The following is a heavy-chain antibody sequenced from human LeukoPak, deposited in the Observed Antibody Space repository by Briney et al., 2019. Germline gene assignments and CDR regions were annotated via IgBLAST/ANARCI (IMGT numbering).Heavy chain of an antibody. V-gene: IGHV4-34*01. CDR2: IYHSGST. J-gene: IGHJ4*02. D-gene: IGHD1-26*01. CDR3: AREPSGSYYFDY. Sequence: PSETLSLTCAVYGGSFSGYYWSWIRQPPGKGLEWIGSIYHSGSTYYNPSLKSRVTISVDTSKNQFSLKLSSVTAADTAVYYCAREPSGSYYFDYWGQGTLVTVSS. CDR1: GGSFSGYY.